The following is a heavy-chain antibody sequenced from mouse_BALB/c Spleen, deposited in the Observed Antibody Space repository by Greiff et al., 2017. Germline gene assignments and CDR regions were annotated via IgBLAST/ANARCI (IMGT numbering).Heavy chain of an antibody. CDR1: GFTFSSYG. J-gene: IGHJ4*01. CDR2: ISSGGSYT. V-gene: IGHV5-6*01. CDR3: ARDTATSDYYAMDY. Sequence: EVKLQESGGDLVKPGGSLKLSCAASGFTFSSYGMSWVRQTPDKRLEWVATISSGGSYTYYPDSVKGRCTIARDKATNTRYLQMSSLKSEDTAMYDCARDTATSDYYAMDYWGQGTSVTVSS. D-gene: IGHD1-2*01.